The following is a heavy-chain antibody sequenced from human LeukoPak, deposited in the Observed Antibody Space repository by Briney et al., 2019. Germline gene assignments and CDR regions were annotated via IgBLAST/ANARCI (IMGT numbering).Heavy chain of an antibody. Sequence: PGGSLRLSCAASGFTFSSYGMSWVRKAPGKGLEWVSAISGSGGSTYYADSVKGRFTISRDNSKNTLYLQMNSLRSEDTAVYYCARIPPILWLQNWFDPWGQGTLVTVSS. CDR1: GFTFSSYG. V-gene: IGHV3-23*01. CDR2: ISGSGGST. D-gene: IGHD2-21*01. CDR3: ARIPPILWLQNWFDP. J-gene: IGHJ5*02.